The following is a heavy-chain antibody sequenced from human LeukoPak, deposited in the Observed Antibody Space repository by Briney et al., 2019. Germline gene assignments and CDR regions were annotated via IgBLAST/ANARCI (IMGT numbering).Heavy chain of an antibody. J-gene: IGHJ4*02. CDR2: IYYSGST. D-gene: IGHD6-19*01. Sequence: PSETLSLTCTVSGGSISSSSYYWGWIRQPPGKGLEWIGSIYYSGSTYYNPSLKSRVTISVDTSKNQFSLKVSSVTAAGTAVYYCARVVRSSGLYFDYWGQGTLVTVSS. CDR1: GGSISSSSYY. V-gene: IGHV4-39*07. CDR3: ARVVRSSGLYFDY.